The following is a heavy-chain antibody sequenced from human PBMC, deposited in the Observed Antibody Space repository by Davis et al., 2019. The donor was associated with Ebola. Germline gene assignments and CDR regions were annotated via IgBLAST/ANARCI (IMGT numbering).Heavy chain of an antibody. V-gene: IGHV4-34*01. Sequence: SETLSLTCAVYGGSFRGYYWSWIRQPPGKGLEWIGEISHSGSTNYNPSLKSRVTLSVDTSKNQFSLKLRSLTAADTAVYYCARARLWFGELSWFDPWGQGTLVTVSS. CDR2: ISHSGST. CDR1: GGSFRGYY. CDR3: ARARLWFGELSWFDP. D-gene: IGHD3-10*01. J-gene: IGHJ5*02.